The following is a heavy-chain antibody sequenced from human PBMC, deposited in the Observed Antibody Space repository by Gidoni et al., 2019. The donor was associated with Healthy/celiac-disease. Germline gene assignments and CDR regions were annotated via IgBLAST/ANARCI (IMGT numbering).Heavy chain of an antibody. Sequence: QVQLVQSGAEVKKPGASVKVSCKASGYTFTSYAISWVRQAPGQGLEWMGWISAYNGNTNDAQKLQGRVTMTTDTSTSTAYMELRSLRSDDTAVYYCARDCSGGSCYAHYYYGMDVWGQGTTVTVSS. CDR3: ARDCSGGSCYAHYYYGMDV. J-gene: IGHJ6*02. D-gene: IGHD2-15*01. CDR1: GYTFTSYA. CDR2: ISAYNGNT. V-gene: IGHV1-18*01.